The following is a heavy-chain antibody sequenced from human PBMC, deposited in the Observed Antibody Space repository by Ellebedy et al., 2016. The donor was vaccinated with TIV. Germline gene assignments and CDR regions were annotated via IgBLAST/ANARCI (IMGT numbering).Heavy chain of an antibody. Sequence: GGSLRLXXAASGFTFSSYWMSWVRQAPGKGLEWVANIKQDGSEKYYVDSVKGRFTISRDNAKNSLYLQMNSLRAEDTAVYYCAREGAEWLLPGDYWGQGTLVTVSS. CDR2: IKQDGSEK. CDR1: GFTFSSYW. D-gene: IGHD3-22*01. J-gene: IGHJ4*02. V-gene: IGHV3-7*01. CDR3: AREGAEWLLPGDY.